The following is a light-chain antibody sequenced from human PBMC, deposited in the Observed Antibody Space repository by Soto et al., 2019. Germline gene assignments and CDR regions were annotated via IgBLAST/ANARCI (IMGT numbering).Light chain of an antibody. CDR3: SSYTTSSTLL. CDR2: GNN. CDR1: TSNIGAGFD. J-gene: IGLJ2*01. V-gene: IGLV1-40*01. Sequence: QSVLTQPPSVSGALGQRVTISCTGSTSNIGAGFDVHWYQQFPGTAPKLLIFGNNNRPSGVPDRFSGSKSGTSASLAITGLQAEDEADYYCSSYTTSSTLLFGGGTQLTVL.